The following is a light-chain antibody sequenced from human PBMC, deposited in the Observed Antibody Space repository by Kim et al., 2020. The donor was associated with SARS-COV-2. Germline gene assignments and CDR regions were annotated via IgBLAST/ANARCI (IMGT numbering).Light chain of an antibody. J-gene: IGLJ2*01. CDR1: SSNIGAGYD. CDR2: GDD. V-gene: IGLV1-40*01. CDR3: QSFDTSLSGFVV. Sequence: QSVLTQPPSVSGAPGQRVTISCTGSSSNIGAGYDVNWYQQVPGTAPKLLIYGDDIRPSGVPDRFSGSKSVTSATLAITGLQAEDESDYYCQSFDTSLSGFVVFGGGTRLTVL.